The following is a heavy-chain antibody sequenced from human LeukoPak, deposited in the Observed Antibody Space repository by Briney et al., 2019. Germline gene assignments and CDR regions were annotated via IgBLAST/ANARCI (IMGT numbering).Heavy chain of an antibody. CDR1: GFTFSSYS. CDR2: ISSSSSYI. Sequence: PGGSLRLSCAASGFTFSSYSMNWVRQAPGKGLEWVSSISSSSSYIYYADSVKGRFTISRDNAKYSLYLQMNSLRAEDTAVYYCARGGSSSFAFDYWGQGTLVTVSS. D-gene: IGHD6-13*01. CDR3: ARGGSSSFAFDY. J-gene: IGHJ4*02. V-gene: IGHV3-21*01.